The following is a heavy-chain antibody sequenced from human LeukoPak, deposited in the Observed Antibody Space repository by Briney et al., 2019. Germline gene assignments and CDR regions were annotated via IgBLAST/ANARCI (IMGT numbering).Heavy chain of an antibody. Sequence: PGWSLRLSCAASGFTFSSYWMNWVRQAPGKGLVWVSRIASGGSSTTYADSVKGRFSISRDNAKNTLYLQMNSLRVEDTAVYYCARGRPHGNDYWGQGTLVTVSS. CDR1: GFTFSSYW. D-gene: IGHD4-23*01. J-gene: IGHJ4*02. V-gene: IGHV3-74*01. CDR3: ARGRPHGNDY. CDR2: IASGGSST.